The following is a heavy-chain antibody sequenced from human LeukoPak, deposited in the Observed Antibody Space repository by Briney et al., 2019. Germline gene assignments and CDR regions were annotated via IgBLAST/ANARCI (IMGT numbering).Heavy chain of an antibody. CDR3: AKERSASYYYDSSGYSNYNFDY. CDR2: ICGSGDNT. D-gene: IGHD3-22*01. V-gene: IGHV3-23*01. J-gene: IGHJ4*02. CDR1: GFTFSSYE. Sequence: GGSLRLSCAASGFTFSSYEMNWVRQAPGKGLEWISVICGSGDNTNYADSVKGRFTISRDNSKNTLYLQMNSLRAEDTAVYYCAKERSASYYYDSSGYSNYNFDYWGQGTLVTISS.